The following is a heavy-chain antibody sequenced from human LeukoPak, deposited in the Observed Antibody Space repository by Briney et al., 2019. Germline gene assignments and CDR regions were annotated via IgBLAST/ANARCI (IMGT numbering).Heavy chain of an antibody. V-gene: IGHV3-30*03. J-gene: IGHJ6*03. CDR3: ARDPKLVNKYYFYYMDV. CDR1: GFTFSNYS. D-gene: IGHD2/OR15-2a*01. CDR2: ITYDGSRR. Sequence: GGSLRLSCAASGFTFSNYSMNWVRQAPGKGLEWVSLITYDGSRRNYADSLKGRFTISRDNSRNTLYLQMDSLRTDDTATYYCARDPKLVNKYYFYYMDVWGKGTTVTVSS.